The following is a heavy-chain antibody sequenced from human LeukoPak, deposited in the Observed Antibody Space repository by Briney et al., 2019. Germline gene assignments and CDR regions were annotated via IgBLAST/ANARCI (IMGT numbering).Heavy chain of an antibody. CDR2: ITPIFGKG. D-gene: IGHD2/OR15-2a*01. CDR1: GGTFSSSP. CDR3: ARVTSRGAFDY. Sequence: SVKISCKVSGGTFSSSPISWLRQPPGHGLQWMGGITPIFGKGRYMKNFQGRVTITADASTSTVYMEMSSLRSEDTAVYYCARVTSRGAFDYWGQGTLVTVSS. J-gene: IGHJ4*02. V-gene: IGHV1-69*13.